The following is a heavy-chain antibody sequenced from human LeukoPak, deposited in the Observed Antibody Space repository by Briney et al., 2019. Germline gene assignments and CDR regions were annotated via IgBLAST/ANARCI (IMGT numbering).Heavy chain of an antibody. CDR1: GFTFSSYA. D-gene: IGHD3-22*01. CDR3: AREDYYDSSGLLDY. J-gene: IGHJ4*02. V-gene: IGHV3-30-3*01. CDR2: ISYDGSNK. Sequence: PGGSLRLSCAASGFTFSSYAMHWVRQAPGRGLEWVAVISYDGSNKYYADSVKGRFTISRDNSKNTLYLQMNRLRAEDTAVYYCAREDYYDSSGLLDYWGQGSLVTVSS.